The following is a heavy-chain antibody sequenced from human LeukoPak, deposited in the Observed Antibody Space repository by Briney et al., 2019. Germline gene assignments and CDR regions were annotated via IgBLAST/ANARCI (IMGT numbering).Heavy chain of an antibody. CDR3: ARGPDCGSTSCAADY. CDR2: INLGGTT. J-gene: IGHJ4*02. CDR1: GGSLSGYY. V-gene: IGHV4-34*01. D-gene: IGHD2-2*01. Sequence: SETLSLTCTVYGGSLSGYYWSWIRQPPGKGLEWIGEINLGGTTNYNPSLKSRVIISVDTSKNQFSLKLGSVTAADTALYYCARGPDCGSTSCAADYWGQGTLVTVSS.